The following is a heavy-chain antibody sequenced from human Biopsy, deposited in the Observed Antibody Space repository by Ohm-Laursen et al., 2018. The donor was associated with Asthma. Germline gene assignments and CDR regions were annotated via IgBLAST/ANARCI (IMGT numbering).Heavy chain of an antibody. Sequence: SETLSLTCTVSGDSMTTSASYWGWIRQPPGKGLEWIGSIYYSGRTYYHPSLESRVTISADTSNNQFSLKLTSVTAADTAVYYCARAVSTSSYWYFDLWGRGDLVTVSS. CDR2: IYYSGRT. CDR1: GDSMTTSASY. CDR3: ARAVSTSSYWYFDL. J-gene: IGHJ2*01. V-gene: IGHV4-39*01. D-gene: IGHD2-2*01.